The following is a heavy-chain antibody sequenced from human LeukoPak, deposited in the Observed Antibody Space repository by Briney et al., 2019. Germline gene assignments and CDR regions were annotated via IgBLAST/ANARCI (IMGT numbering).Heavy chain of an antibody. J-gene: IGHJ6*02. CDR3: ARGMNSSSWFNFYYYYGMDV. CDR1: GYTFTGYY. Sequence: ASVKVSCKASGYTFTGYYMHWVRQAPGQGLEWMGWINPNSGGTNYAQKFQGRVTMTRDTSISTAYMELSRLRSDDTAVYYCARGMNSSSWFNFYYYYGMDVWGQGTTVTVSS. D-gene: IGHD6-13*01. V-gene: IGHV1-2*02. CDR2: INPNSGGT.